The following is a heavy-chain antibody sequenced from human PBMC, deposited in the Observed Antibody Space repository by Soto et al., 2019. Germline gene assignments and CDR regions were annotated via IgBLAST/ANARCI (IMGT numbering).Heavy chain of an antibody. CDR3: GRGGRQWLVTSDFNY. Sequence: VQLVESGGGVVQPGRSLRLSCAASGFTFSDYAMHWVRQAPGKGLEWVAVVSHDGRNTHYADSVKGRFTISRDSSKNRVSRKWTSRRAEEPVVFSCGRGGRQWLVTSDFNYWGQGALVTVSS. J-gene: IGHJ4*02. V-gene: IGHV3-30*03. D-gene: IGHD6-19*01. CDR1: GFTFSDYA. CDR2: VSHDGRNT.